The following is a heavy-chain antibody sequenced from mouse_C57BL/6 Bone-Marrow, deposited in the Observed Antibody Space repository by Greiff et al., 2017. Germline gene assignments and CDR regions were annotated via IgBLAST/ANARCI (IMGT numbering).Heavy chain of an antibody. CDR1: GFTFSSYA. J-gene: IGHJ2*01. CDR3: TRDGVLFFDY. D-gene: IGHD1-1*02. V-gene: IGHV5-9-1*02. Sequence: EVMLVESGEGLVKPGGSLKLSCAASGFTFSSYAMSWVRQTPEKRLEWVAYISSGGDYIYYADTVKGRFTISRDNARTTLYLQMSSLKSEDTAMYYCTRDGVLFFDYWGQGTTLTVSS. CDR2: ISSGGDYI.